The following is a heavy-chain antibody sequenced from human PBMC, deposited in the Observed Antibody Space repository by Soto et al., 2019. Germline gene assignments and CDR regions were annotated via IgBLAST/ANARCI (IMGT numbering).Heavy chain of an antibody. CDR3: ARNGRQQLVRTYYYYMDV. CDR2: IWYDGSNK. V-gene: IGHV3-33*08. J-gene: IGHJ6*02. CDR1: GFTFSDYG. D-gene: IGHD6-13*01. Sequence: PGGSLRLSCAASGFTFSDYGMHWVRQAPGKGLEWVAIIWYDGSNKNYTDSVKGRFTISRDNSKNTLYLQMNSLRAEDTAVYYCARNGRQQLVRTYYYYMDVWGQGTTVTVSS.